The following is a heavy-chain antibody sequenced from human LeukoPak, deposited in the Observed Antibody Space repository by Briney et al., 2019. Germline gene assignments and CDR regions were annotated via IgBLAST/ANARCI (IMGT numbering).Heavy chain of an antibody. D-gene: IGHD3-22*01. J-gene: IGHJ4*02. CDR3: VSWAGKYYETSDYSLAPSNS. CDR2: INEDGSDK. CDR1: GFTFNNYW. Sequence: GGSLRLSCAASGFTFNNYWTRWIRQAPGKGLKWAAHINEDGSDKYYVDSVKGRFTISRDNAKNSLYLQMNSLRAEDTAVYYCVSWAGKYYETSDYSLAPSNSWGQGTLVTVSS. V-gene: IGHV3-7*01.